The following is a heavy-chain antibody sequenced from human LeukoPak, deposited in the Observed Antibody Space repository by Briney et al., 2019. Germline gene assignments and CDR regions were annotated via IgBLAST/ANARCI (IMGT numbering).Heavy chain of an antibody. Sequence: GASAKVSCKASGYTFTSYGISWVRQAPGQGLEWMGWISAYNGNTNYAQKLQGRVTMTTDTSTSTAYMELRSLRSDDTAVYYCARDQPDEYYYGMDVWGQGTTVTVSS. V-gene: IGHV1-18*01. J-gene: IGHJ6*02. CDR1: GYTFTSYG. CDR3: ARDQPDEYYYGMDV. D-gene: IGHD1-14*01. CDR2: ISAYNGNT.